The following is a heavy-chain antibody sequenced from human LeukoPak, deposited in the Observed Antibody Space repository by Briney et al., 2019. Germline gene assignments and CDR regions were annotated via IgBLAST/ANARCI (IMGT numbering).Heavy chain of an antibody. J-gene: IGHJ6*03. V-gene: IGHV1-69*05. CDR2: IIPIFGTA. CDR1: GGTFSSYA. CDR3: AVSLGYCSSTSCYTDYYYYYMDV. Sequence: SVKVSCKASGGTFSSYAISWVRQAPGQGLEWMGGIIPIFGTANYAQKFRGRVTITTDESTSTAYMELSSLRSEDTAVYYCAVSLGYCSSTSCYTDYYYYYMDVWGKGTTVTVSS. D-gene: IGHD2-2*02.